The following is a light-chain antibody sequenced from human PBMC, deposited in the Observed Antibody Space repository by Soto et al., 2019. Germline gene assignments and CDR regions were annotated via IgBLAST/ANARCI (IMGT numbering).Light chain of an antibody. J-gene: IGKJ3*01. CDR1: QDIRTS. CDR2: GAS. Sequence: DIQMTQSPSSLSAAVGARVSITCQASQDIRTSLSWFQQKPGRAPKLLIYGASYLETGVPSRFRGSGSGTYFTFTISSLQPEDIATYYGQHDHNPPPFSFGPGTRVDVK. V-gene: IGKV1-33*01. CDR3: QHDHNPPPFS.